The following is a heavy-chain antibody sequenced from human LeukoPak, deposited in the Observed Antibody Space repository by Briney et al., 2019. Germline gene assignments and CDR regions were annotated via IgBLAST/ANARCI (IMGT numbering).Heavy chain of an antibody. CDR1: GGTFSSYA. CDR3: ARESPRGSSWYNYYGMDV. CDR2: IIPIFGTA. Sequence: SVKVSCKASGGTFSSYAISWVRQAPGQGLEWMGGIIPIFGTANYAQKFQGRVTITADESTSTAYMELSSLRSEDTAVYYCARESPRGSSWYNYYGMDVWGQGTTVTVSS. V-gene: IGHV1-69*13. D-gene: IGHD6-13*01. J-gene: IGHJ6*02.